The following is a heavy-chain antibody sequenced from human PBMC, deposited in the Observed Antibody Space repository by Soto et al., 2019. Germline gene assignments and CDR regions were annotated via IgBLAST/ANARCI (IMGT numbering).Heavy chain of an antibody. D-gene: IGHD2-21*02. CDR3: ARGRVGTAYFDY. V-gene: IGHV3-48*02. Sequence: GRSLSLSCAASGFTFTSNSMNWVRQAPGKGLEWISYITSSSSTIYYADSVKGRFTISRDNAKNSLYLQMNSLRDDDTAVYYCARGRVGTAYFDYWGQGALVTVSS. CDR2: ITSSSSTI. CDR1: GFTFTSNS. J-gene: IGHJ4*02.